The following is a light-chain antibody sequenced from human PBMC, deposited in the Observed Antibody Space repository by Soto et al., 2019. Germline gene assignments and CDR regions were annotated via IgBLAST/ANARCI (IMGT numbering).Light chain of an antibody. V-gene: IGKV1-9*01. CDR2: TAS. J-gene: IGKJ1*01. Sequence: FLLTHSPSFLSSSIGDRVTITCRASQGISSYLAWYQQKPGKAPKLLIYTASTLQSGVPSRFSGSGSGTEFTLTISSLQPEDFVVYYCQEYGSSPWRFGQGTKVDIK. CDR1: QGISSY. CDR3: QEYGSSPWR.